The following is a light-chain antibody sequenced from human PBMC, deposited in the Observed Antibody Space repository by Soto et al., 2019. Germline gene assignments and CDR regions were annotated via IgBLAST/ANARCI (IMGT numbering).Light chain of an antibody. CDR3: LQYNSYSST. V-gene: IGKV1-5*03. J-gene: IGKJ1*01. Sequence: DIQMTQSPSTLSASVGDRVTITCRASQSISIWLAWYQQKPGKAPNLLIYKASTLESGVPSRFSGSRSGTEFTLTISSLQPDDFATYYCLQYNSYSSTFGQGTKVEIK. CDR1: QSISIW. CDR2: KAS.